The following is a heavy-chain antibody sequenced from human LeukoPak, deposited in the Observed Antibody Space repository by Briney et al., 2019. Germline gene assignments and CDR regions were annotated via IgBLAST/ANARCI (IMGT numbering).Heavy chain of an antibody. J-gene: IGHJ4*02. D-gene: IGHD1-1*01. CDR1: GGSLSGYY. CDR3: VRRRNDATGYYFDY. CDR2: IYYSGST. Sequence: SETLSLTCAVYGGSLSGYYWSWIRQPPGKGLEWIGSIYYSGSTYYNPSLKSRVTISVDTSKNQFSLKLSSVPAAHAAVYYCVRRRNDATGYYFDYWGQGTLVTVSS. V-gene: IGHV4-34*01.